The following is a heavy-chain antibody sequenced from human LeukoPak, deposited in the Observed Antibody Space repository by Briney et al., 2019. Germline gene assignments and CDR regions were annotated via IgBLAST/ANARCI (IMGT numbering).Heavy chain of an antibody. V-gene: IGHV1-2*02. CDR1: GYTFTGYY. J-gene: IGHJ4*02. CDR3: ARGMDDSSGYSPYYFDY. Sequence: HRASVKVSCKASGYTFTGYYMHWVRQAPGQGLEWMGWINPNSGGTNYAQKFQGRVTMTRDTSISTAYMELSRLRSDDTAVYYCARGMDDSSGYSPYYFDYWGQGTLVTVSS. CDR2: INPNSGGT. D-gene: IGHD3-22*01.